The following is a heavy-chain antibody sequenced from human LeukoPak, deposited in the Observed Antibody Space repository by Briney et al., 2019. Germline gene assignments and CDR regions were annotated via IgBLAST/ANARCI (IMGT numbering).Heavy chain of an antibody. CDR3: ARSPNWYFDL. Sequence: SETLSLTCTVSGGSLRGYYWSWIRQPAGKGLEWIGRIYTSGSTNYNPSLKSRVTMSVDTSKNQFSLKLSSVTAADTAVYYCARSPNWYFDLWGRGTLVTVSS. CDR2: IYTSGST. V-gene: IGHV4-4*07. J-gene: IGHJ2*01. CDR1: GGSLRGYY.